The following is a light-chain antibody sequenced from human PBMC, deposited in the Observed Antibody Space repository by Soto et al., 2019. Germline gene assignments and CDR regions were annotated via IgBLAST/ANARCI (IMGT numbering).Light chain of an antibody. V-gene: IGLV2-8*01. CDR1: SNDVGAYNY. J-gene: IGLJ1*01. CDR2: EVN. CDR3: SSFAVSNSFV. Sequence: QSALTQPPSASGSPGQSVTISCTGTSNDVGAYNYVSWYQQHPGKAPKVMIYEVNKRPSGVPDRFSGSKSGNTASLTVSGLQAEEEADYYCSSFAVSNSFVFGTGTKLTVL.